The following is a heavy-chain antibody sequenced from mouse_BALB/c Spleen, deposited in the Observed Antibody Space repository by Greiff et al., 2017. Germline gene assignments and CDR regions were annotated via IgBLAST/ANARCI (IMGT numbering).Heavy chain of an antibody. CDR3: ARGGNYVGFAY. Sequence: EVHLVESGPGLVKPSQSLSLTCTVTGYSITSDYAWNWIRQFPGNKLEWMGYISYSGSTSYNPSLKSRISITRDTSKNQFFLQLNSVTTEDTATCYCARGGNYVGFAYWGQGTLVTVSA. D-gene: IGHD2-1*01. CDR2: ISYSGST. V-gene: IGHV3-2*02. J-gene: IGHJ3*01. CDR1: GYSITSDYA.